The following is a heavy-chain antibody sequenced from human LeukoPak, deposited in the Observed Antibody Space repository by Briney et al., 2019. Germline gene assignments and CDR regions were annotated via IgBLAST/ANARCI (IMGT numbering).Heavy chain of an antibody. CDR1: GYSFSGHG. CDR2: VNPHSGNT. CDR3: ARMVRYSSGWLQYYSDY. J-gene: IGHJ4*02. D-gene: IGHD6-19*01. V-gene: IGHV1-8*02. Sequence: EASVKVSCKASGYSFSGHGITWVRQATGQGLEWMGWVNPHSGNTDYAQKFQGRITMTRNTSISTAYMELTSLRSEDTAIYYCARMVRYSSGWLQYYSDYWGQGTLVTVSS.